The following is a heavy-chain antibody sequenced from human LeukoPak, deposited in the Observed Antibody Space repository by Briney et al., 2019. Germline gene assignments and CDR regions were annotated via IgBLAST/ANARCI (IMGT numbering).Heavy chain of an antibody. D-gene: IGHD4-11*01. CDR1: GYSFILYG. J-gene: IGHJ4*02. V-gene: IGHV1-18*01. Sequence: GASVKVSCKTSGYSFILYGISWVRQAPGQGPEWMGWISTSTGDTKYTQKFQGRVTLTTDTSTSTAYMELSSLRSDDTAVYHCARDDNYGIFVNVDYWGQGTLVTVSS. CDR3: ARDDNYGIFVNVDY. CDR2: ISTSTGDT.